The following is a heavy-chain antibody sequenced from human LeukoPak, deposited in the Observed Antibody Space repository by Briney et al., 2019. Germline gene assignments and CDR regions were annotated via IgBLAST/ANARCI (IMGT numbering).Heavy chain of an antibody. CDR1: GYTFTSYD. CDR2: MNPNSGNT. Sequence: ASVKVSCKASGYTFTSYDIKWVRQATGQGLEWMGWMNPNSGNTGYAQTFQGRVTISRHTSISTAYMELNSLTSEDTAVYYCARVRFGSGSYPSYFDYWGQGTLVTVSS. D-gene: IGHD3-10*01. V-gene: IGHV1-8*03. CDR3: ARVRFGSGSYPSYFDY. J-gene: IGHJ4*02.